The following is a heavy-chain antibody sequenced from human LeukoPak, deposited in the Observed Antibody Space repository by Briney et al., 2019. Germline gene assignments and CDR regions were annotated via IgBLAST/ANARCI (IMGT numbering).Heavy chain of an antibody. J-gene: IGHJ5*02. CDR1: GGSFSGYY. V-gene: IGHV4-34*01. CDR3: ARHVGFITMVRGVINNNWFDP. Sequence: SETLSLTCAVYGGSFSGYYWSWIRQPPGKGLEWIGEINHSGCTNYNPSLKSRVTISVDTSKNQFSLKLSSVTAADTAVYYCARHVGFITMVRGVINNNWFDPWGQGTLVTVSS. D-gene: IGHD3-10*01. CDR2: INHSGCT.